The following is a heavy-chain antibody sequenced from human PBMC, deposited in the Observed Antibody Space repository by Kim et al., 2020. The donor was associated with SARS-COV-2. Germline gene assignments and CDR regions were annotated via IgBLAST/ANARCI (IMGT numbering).Heavy chain of an antibody. CDR1: GFTFSSYW. CDR3: ARPAVAATNWYFDL. D-gene: IGHD6-19*01. J-gene: IGHJ2*01. Sequence: GGSLRLSCVASGFTFSSYWMHWVRQAPGKGLVWVSRINSDGSSTTYADSVKGRFTISRDNAKSSLYLQMNRLRAEDTAVYYCARPAVAATNWYFDLWGRGTLVTVSS. V-gene: IGHV3-74*01. CDR2: INSDGSST.